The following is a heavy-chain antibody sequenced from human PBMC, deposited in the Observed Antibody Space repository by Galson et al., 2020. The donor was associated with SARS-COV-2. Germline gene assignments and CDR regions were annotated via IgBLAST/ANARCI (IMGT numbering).Heavy chain of an antibody. CDR1: GFTFSSYW. CDR3: ARDQDGYNDF. CDR2: IKQDGSDR. V-gene: IGHV3-7*01. J-gene: IGHJ4*02. Sequence: GESLKISCAASGFTFSSYWMSWVRQAPGKGLEWVANIKQDGSDRNYADSVKGRFTIFTDYAKNSVYQQMDSLRVEDTALYYCARDQDGYNDFWGRGTQVTVSS. D-gene: IGHD5-12*01.